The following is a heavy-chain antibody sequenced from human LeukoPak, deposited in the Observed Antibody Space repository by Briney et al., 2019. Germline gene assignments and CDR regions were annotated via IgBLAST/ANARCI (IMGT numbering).Heavy chain of an antibody. CDR3: ASRFNWFDP. CDR2: IHDTGST. Sequence: SETLSLTCTVSGGSISSSHWWTWVRQPPGKGLEWIGEIHDTGSTNYNPSLKSRVTISVDKSKNQFSLKLSSVTAADTAVYYCASRFNWFDPWGQGTLVTVSS. V-gene: IGHV4-4*02. CDR1: GGSISSSHW. J-gene: IGHJ5*02.